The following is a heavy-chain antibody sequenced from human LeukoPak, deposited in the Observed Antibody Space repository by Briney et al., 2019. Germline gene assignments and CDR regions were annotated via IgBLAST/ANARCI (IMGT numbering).Heavy chain of an antibody. V-gene: IGHV4-59*11. D-gene: IGHD3-22*01. J-gene: IGHJ4*02. Sequence: SETLSLTCTVSGCSISSHYWSWIRQPPGKGLEWIGYIYYSGSTNYNPSLKSRVTISVDTSKNQCSLKLSSVTAADTAVYYCARRSGYFVLLYYFDYWGQGTLVTVSS. CDR3: ARRSGYFVLLYYFDY. CDR1: GCSISSHY. CDR2: IYYSGST.